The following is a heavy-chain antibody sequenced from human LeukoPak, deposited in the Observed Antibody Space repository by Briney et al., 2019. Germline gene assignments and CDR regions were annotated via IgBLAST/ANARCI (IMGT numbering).Heavy chain of an antibody. J-gene: IGHJ4*02. V-gene: IGHV4-59*01. D-gene: IGHD1-26*01. CDR3: ARGGGSYLDY. Sequence: SETLSLTCTVSGGSISGYYWSWIRQPPGKGLEWIGYIYDSGSTNYNPPLKSRVTISVDTSKNQFSLKLSSVIAADTAVYYCARGGGSYLDYWGQGTLVTVPS. CDR2: IYDSGST. CDR1: GGSISGYY.